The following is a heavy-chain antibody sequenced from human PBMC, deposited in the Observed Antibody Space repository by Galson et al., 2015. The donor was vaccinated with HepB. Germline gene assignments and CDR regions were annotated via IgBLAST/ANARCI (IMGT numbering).Heavy chain of an antibody. CDR2: IKQDGSEK. Sequence: SLRLSCAVSGFTYNNYWMSWVRQAPGRGLEWVANIKQDGSEKYYVDSVEGRFTVSRDNAKKTLYLDMNALSVDDTAIYYCARGNNPNYWGQGTLVTVSS. CDR1: GFTYNNYW. V-gene: IGHV3-7*03. CDR3: ARGNNPNY. D-gene: IGHD1/OR15-1a*01. J-gene: IGHJ4*02.